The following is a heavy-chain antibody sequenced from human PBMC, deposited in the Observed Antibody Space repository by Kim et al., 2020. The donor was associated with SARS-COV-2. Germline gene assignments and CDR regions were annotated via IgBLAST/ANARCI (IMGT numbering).Heavy chain of an antibody. CDR2: IHVSGVT. CDR3: ARLGLPAHRGAFEI. Sequence: SETLSLTCIVSGDSISSSYWAWIRQPAGKGLEWIGRIHVSGVTTYNPSLESRVTMSVDTSKNQFSLRLTSVTAADTALYYCARLGLPAHRGAFEIWGQGTMLTVSS. CDR1: GDSISSSY. V-gene: IGHV4-4*07. J-gene: IGHJ3*02. D-gene: IGHD3-16*01.